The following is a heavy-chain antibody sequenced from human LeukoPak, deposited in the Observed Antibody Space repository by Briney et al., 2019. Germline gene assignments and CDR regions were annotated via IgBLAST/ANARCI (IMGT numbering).Heavy chain of an antibody. V-gene: IGHV3-30*03. CDR2: ISYDGSNE. CDR1: GFIFSNYG. J-gene: IGHJ2*01. D-gene: IGHD3-22*01. Sequence: GRSLRLSCAASGFIFSNYGMHWVRQVPGKGLEWVAVISYDGSNEYYADSVKGRFTISRDNSKNTLYLQMNSLRAEDTAVYYCARVSEDYYDSSGYYPYWYFDLWGRGTLVTVSS. CDR3: ARVSEDYYDSSGYYPYWYFDL.